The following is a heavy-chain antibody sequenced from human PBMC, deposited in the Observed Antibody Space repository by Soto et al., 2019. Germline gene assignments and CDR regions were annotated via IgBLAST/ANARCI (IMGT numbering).Heavy chain of an antibody. CDR2: IIPIFGTA. V-gene: IGHV1-69*13. J-gene: IGHJ4*02. CDR1: GGTFSSYA. Sequence: ASVKVSCKASGGTFSSYAIRWVRQAPGQGLEWMGGIIPIFGTANYAQKFQVRVTITAGESTITAYMDLSSLRSQDTTVYYCAGLRPPRDGYNPDLEYWGQGSLVTVSS. D-gene: IGHD5-12*01. CDR3: AGLRPPRDGYNPDLEY.